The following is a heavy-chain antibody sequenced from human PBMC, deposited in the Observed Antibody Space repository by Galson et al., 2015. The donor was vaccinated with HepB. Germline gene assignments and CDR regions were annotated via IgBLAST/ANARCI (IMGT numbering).Heavy chain of an antibody. V-gene: IGHV3-15*01. CDR3: TGPWYDYVWGSYRVLDY. CDR1: GFTFSNAW. J-gene: IGHJ4*02. CDR2: IKSKTDGGTT. Sequence: SLRLSCAASGFTFSNAWMSWVRQAPGKGLEWVGRIKSKTDGGTTDYAAPVKGRFTISRDDSKNTLYLQMNSLKTEDTAVYYCTGPWYDYVWGSYRVLDYWGQGTLVTVSS. D-gene: IGHD3-16*02.